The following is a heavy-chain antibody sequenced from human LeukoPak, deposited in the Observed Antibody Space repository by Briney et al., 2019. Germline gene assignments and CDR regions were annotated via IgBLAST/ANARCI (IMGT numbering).Heavy chain of an antibody. J-gene: IGHJ3*02. V-gene: IGHV1-18*04. CDR3: ARVDTSMEDAFDI. CDR1: GCTFISYG. Sequence: ASVTVSCKASGCTFISYGISWVRQAPGQGLEWMGWISGYYGNTKYAQRFQGRVTMTTDTSTDTVYMELRSLKSDDTAVYYCARVDTSMEDAFDIWGQGTMVAVSS. CDR2: ISGYYGNT. D-gene: IGHD5-18*01.